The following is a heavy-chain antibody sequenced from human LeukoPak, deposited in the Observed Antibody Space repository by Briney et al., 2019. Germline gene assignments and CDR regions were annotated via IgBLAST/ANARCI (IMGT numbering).Heavy chain of an antibody. Sequence: ASVEVSCKAAGGTFSSYAISWVRQAAGQGGEWMGGMIPIFGTANYAQKFQGTVTITADKSTSTAYMELSSLRSEDTAVYSCARAGCSSTSCYVGEIDYWGQGTLVTVSS. CDR3: ARAGCSSTSCYVGEIDY. D-gene: IGHD2-2*01. CDR1: GGTFSSYA. V-gene: IGHV1-69*06. J-gene: IGHJ4*02. CDR2: MIPIFGTA.